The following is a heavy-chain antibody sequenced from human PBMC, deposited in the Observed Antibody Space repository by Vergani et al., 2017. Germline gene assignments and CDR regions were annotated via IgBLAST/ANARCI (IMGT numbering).Heavy chain of an antibody. CDR3: VRARCSGPCFMSNWFDS. D-gene: IGHD5-12*01. CDR2: VNPEGTNT. J-gene: IGHJ5*01. CDR1: GFTLNTYG. V-gene: IGHV3-74*02. Sequence: VQILQSGGGVVQPGGSLRLSCTLSGFTLNTYGIHWVRQAPGKGLEWVSRVNPEGTNTPYADSVKGRFTISRDNAKNMMYLQLNSLRDEDTAVYYCVRARCSGPCFMSNWFDSWGQGTLVTVSS.